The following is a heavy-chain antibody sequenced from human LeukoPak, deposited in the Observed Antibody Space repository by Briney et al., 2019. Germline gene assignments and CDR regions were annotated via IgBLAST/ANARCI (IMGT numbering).Heavy chain of an antibody. D-gene: IGHD7-27*01. J-gene: IGHJ6*03. CDR2: IYTSGST. V-gene: IGHV4-61*02. CDR3: ARITGNWGSRRYYYYYMDV. Sequence: SETLSLTCIVSGGSTSTGDYYCSWIRQPAGKGLEWIGRIYTSGSTNYNPSLKSRVTMSVDTSQNQFSLKLSSVTAADTAVYYCARITGNWGSRRYYYYYMDVWGKGTTVTVSS. CDR1: GGSTSTGDYY.